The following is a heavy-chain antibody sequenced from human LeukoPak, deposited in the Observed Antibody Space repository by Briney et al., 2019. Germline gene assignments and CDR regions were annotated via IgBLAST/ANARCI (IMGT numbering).Heavy chain of an antibody. D-gene: IGHD3-16*01. V-gene: IGHV3-74*01. CDR1: GFTFSNYW. J-gene: IGHJ4*02. Sequence: PGGSLRLSCTASGFTFSNYWMHWVRQAPGKGLVWVSRISGYGMNTAYADSVKGQFTISRDNAKNTLYLQMNSLRVEDTAVYYCARTSYYFDSWGQGTLVTVSS. CDR2: ISGYGMNT. CDR3: ARTSYYFDS.